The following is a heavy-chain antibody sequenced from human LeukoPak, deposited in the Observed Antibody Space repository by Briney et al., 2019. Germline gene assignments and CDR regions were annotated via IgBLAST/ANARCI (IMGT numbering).Heavy chain of an antibody. J-gene: IGHJ4*02. CDR3: ARGLGGYGFGY. CDR2: ISSSSSTI. V-gene: IGHV3-48*02. D-gene: IGHD5-18*01. CDR1: GFTVSNYG. Sequence: PGGSLRLSCAASGFTVSNYGMNWVRQAPGKGLEWVSYISSSSSTIYYADSVKGRFTISRDKAKNSLYLQINSLRDEDTAVYYCARGLGGYGFGYWGQGTLVTVSS.